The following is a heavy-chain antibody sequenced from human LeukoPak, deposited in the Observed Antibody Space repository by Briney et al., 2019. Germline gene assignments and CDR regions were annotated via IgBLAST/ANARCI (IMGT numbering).Heavy chain of an antibody. D-gene: IGHD5-18*01. Sequence: ASVKVSCKASGYTFTGYYMHWVRQAPGQGLEWMGWINPNSGGTNYAQKFQGRVTMTRDTSISTAYMELSRLRSDDTAVYYCARLYSYGDLFDYWGQGTLVTVSS. J-gene: IGHJ4*02. V-gene: IGHV1-2*02. CDR2: INPNSGGT. CDR3: ARLYSYGDLFDY. CDR1: GYTFTGYY.